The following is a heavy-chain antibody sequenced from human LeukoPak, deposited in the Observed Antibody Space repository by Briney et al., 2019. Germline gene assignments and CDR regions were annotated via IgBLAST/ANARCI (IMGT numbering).Heavy chain of an antibody. CDR3: ARDSYCSSTSCPPSYYMDV. V-gene: IGHV1-69*06. D-gene: IGHD2-2*01. CDR1: GATFSSYA. CDR2: IIPIFGTA. J-gene: IGHJ6*03. Sequence: SVKLSCKASGATFSSYAISWVRQAPGQGLEWMGGIIPIFGTANYAQKFQGRVTITADKSTSTAYMELSSLRSEDTAVYYCARDSYCSSTSCPPSYYMDVWGKGTTVTISS.